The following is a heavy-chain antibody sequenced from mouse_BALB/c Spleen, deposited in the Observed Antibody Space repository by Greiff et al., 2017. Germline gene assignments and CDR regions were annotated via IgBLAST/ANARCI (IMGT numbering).Heavy chain of an antibody. CDR3: ARDYRYDFAY. CDR1: GYSITSGYY. D-gene: IGHD2-14*01. CDR2: ISYDGSN. Sequence: EVQLQESGPGLVKPSQSLSLTCSVTGYSITSGYYWNWIRQFPGNKLEWMGYISYDGSNNYNPSLKNRISITRDTSKNQFFLKLNSVTTEDTATYYCARDYRYDFAYWGQGTLVTVSA. J-gene: IGHJ3*01. V-gene: IGHV3-6*02.